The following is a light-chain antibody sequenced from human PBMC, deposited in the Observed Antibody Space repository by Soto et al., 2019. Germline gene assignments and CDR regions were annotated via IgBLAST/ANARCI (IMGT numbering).Light chain of an antibody. CDR2: GVS. V-gene: IGKV3-20*01. CDR3: QQDGNSPLT. CDR1: QSVRSDY. Sequence: EIVLTQSPGTLSLSPGERATLSCRASQSVRSDYFAWYQQKPGQAPRVIIFGVSTRATGIPDRFSGSGSGTDFTLTISRLEPEDFALYYCQQDGNSPLTFGGGTKVEIK. J-gene: IGKJ4*01.